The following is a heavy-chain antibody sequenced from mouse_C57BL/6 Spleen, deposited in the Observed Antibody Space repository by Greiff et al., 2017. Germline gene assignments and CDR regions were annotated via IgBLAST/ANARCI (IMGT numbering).Heavy chain of an antibody. CDR3: ARSGVEGYFDV. V-gene: IGHV1-52*01. Sequence: VQLQQSGAELVRPGSSVKLSCKASGYTFTSYWMHWVKQRPIQGLEWIGNIDPSDSETHYNQKFKDKATLTVDKSSSTAYMQLSSLTSEDSAVYYCARSGVEGYFDVWGTGTTVTVSS. J-gene: IGHJ1*03. CDR1: GYTFTSYW. D-gene: IGHD1-1*01. CDR2: IDPSDSET.